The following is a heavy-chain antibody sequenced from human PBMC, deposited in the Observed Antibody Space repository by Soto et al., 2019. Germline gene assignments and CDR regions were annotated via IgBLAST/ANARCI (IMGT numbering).Heavy chain of an antibody. CDR3: AGDRGIAVADHYYYYGMDV. CDR2: IYYSGST. J-gene: IGHJ6*02. Sequence: PSETLSLTCTVSGGSISSGGYYWSWIRQHPGKGLEWIGYIYYSGSTYYNPSLKSRVTISVDTSKNQFSLKLSSVTAADTAVYYCAGDRGIAVADHYYYYGMDVWGQGTTVTVSS. CDR1: GGSISSGGYY. D-gene: IGHD6-19*01. V-gene: IGHV4-31*03.